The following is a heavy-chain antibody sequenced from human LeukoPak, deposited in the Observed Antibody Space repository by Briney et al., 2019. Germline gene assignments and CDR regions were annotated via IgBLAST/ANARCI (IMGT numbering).Heavy chain of an antibody. CDR2: ISAYNGNT. V-gene: IGHV1-18*01. CDR1: GYTFTIYG. CDR3: ARDGSLTAGYYDSSGYYNY. D-gene: IGHD3-22*01. J-gene: IGHJ4*02. Sequence: ASVTVSFEASGYTFTIYGISWVRPAPGQGLEWMGWISAYNGNTNYAQKLQGRGTMTTDTSTSTAYMELRSLRSDDTAVYYCARDGSLTAGYYDSSGYYNYWGQGTLVTVSS.